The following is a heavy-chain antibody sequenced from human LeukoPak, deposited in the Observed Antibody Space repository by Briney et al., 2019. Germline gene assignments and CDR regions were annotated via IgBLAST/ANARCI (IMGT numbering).Heavy chain of an antibody. V-gene: IGHV3-23*01. CDR2: ISGSGGST. D-gene: IGHD3-10*01. J-gene: IGHJ5*02. CDR3: AKYNYYGSASYIPWFDP. Sequence: GGSLRLSCAASGFTFSSYAMSWVRQAPGKGLEWVSAISGSGGSTYYADSVKGRFTISRDNSKNTLYLQMNSLRAEDTAVYYCAKYNYYGSASYIPWFDPWGQGTLVTVSS. CDR1: GFTFSSYA.